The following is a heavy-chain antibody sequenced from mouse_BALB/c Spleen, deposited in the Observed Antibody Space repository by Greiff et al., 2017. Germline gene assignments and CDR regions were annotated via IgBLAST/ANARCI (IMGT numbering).Heavy chain of an antibody. V-gene: IGHV2-6-7*01. CDR2: IWGDGST. CDR3: ARDDSSGYETWFAY. CDR1: GFSLTGYG. D-gene: IGHD3-2*01. Sequence: VQVVESGPGLVAPSQSLSITCTVSGFSLTGYGVNWVRQPPGKGLEWLGMIWGDGSTDYNSALKSRLSISKDNSKSQVFLKMNSLQTDDTARYYCARDDSSGYETWFAYWGQGTLVTVSA. J-gene: IGHJ3*01.